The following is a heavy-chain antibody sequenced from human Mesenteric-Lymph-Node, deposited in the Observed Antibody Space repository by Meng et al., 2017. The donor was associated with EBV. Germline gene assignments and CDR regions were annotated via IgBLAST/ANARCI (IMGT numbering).Heavy chain of an antibody. CDR2: VYNSENT. V-gene: IGHV4-61*01. CDR1: GGSVNSDQYY. J-gene: IGHJ4*02. D-gene: IGHD3-22*01. CDR3: ASVPTDYSHSRGEFDY. Sequence: VELQASGPRLVKTSQTLSLTCTVSGGSVNSDQYYWSWIRQPPGKGLEWIGYVYNSENTNYNPSLKSRVTISVESSKNQFSLNLTSVTAADTAVYYCASVPTDYSHSRGEFDYWGQGTLVTVSS.